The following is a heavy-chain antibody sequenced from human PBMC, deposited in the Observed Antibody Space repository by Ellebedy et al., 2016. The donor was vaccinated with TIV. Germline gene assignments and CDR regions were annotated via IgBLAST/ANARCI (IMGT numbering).Heavy chain of an antibody. J-gene: IGHJ4*02. CDR3: AKDDGYYYDSSGYYYYH. Sequence: PGGSLRLSCAASGFTFSSYGMHWVRQAPGKGLEWVSGIGGSDGGTFYADFVKGRFTISRDNSKNTLYLQMNSLRAEDTAVYYCAKDDGYYYDSSGYYYYHWGQGTLVTVSS. CDR1: GFTFSSYG. D-gene: IGHD3-22*01. CDR2: IGGSDGGT. V-gene: IGHV3-23*01.